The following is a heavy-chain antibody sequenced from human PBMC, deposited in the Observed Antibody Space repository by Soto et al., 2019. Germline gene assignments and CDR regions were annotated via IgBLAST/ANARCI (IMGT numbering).Heavy chain of an antibody. J-gene: IGHJ4*02. CDR1: GITFSNYA. Sequence: EVQLLESGGGLVQPGGSLRLSCAASGITFSNYAMSWVSQDPGKGLEWVSVISGRGDSTFYAGSVKGLFTISRDNSKKTVHLQMNNLGAEDTALYYCATRNYYDTTGYYYWYYFDFWGQGTLVTVSS. V-gene: IGHV3-23*01. CDR2: ISGRGDST. D-gene: IGHD3-22*01. CDR3: ATRNYYDTTGYYYWYYFDF.